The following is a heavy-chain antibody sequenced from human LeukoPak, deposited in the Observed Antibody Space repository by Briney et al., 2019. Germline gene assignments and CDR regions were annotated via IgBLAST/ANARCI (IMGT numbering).Heavy chain of an antibody. CDR2: IYYSGST. J-gene: IGHJ4*02. D-gene: IGHD6-19*01. CDR1: GGSISSYY. CDR3: AGGSIAVAGMEFDY. Sequence: SGTLSLTCTVSGGSISSYYWSWIRQPPGKGLEWIGYIYYSGSTNYNPSLESRVTISVDTSKKQFSLKLSSVSAADTAVYYCAGGSIAVAGMEFDYWGQGTLVTVSS. V-gene: IGHV4-59*01.